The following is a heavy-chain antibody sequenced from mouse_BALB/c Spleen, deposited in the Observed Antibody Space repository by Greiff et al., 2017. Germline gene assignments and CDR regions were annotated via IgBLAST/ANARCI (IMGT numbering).Heavy chain of an antibody. CDR3: ARSLLWHYAMDY. V-gene: IGHV3-2*02. CDR2: ISYSGST. J-gene: IGHJ4*01. Sequence: DVKLQESGPGLVKPSQSLSLTCTVTGYSITSDYAWNWIRQFPGNKLEWMGYISYSGSTSYNPSLKSRISITRDTSKNQFFLQLNSVTTEDTATYYCARSLLWHYAMDYWGQGTSVTVSS. CDR1: GYSITSDYA. D-gene: IGHD2-10*01.